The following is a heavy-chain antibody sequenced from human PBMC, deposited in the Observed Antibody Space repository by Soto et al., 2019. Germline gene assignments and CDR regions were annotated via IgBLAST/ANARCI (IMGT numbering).Heavy chain of an antibody. CDR1: GGSITSSSYY. J-gene: IGHJ5*02. Sequence: PSETLSLTCTVSGGSITSSSYYWGWIRQPPGKGLEWIGSIYYSGSTYYNPSLKSRVTISVDTSKNQFSLKLSSVTAADTAVYYCAGGGCINDTSTNEFDPWGQGTLVTVSS. CDR3: AGGGCINDTSTNEFDP. D-gene: IGHD2-8*01. CDR2: IYYSGST. V-gene: IGHV4-39*01.